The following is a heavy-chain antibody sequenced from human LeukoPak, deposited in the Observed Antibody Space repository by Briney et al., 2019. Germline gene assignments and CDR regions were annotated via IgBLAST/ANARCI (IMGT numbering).Heavy chain of an antibody. D-gene: IGHD3-22*01. CDR3: ARSYYDSSGYFQH. V-gene: IGHV1-69*05. CDR1: GCTFSSYA. CDR2: IIPIFGTA. J-gene: IGHJ1*01. Sequence: SSVKVSCKASGCTFSSYAISWVRQAPGQGLEWMGRIIPIFGTANDAQKFQGRVTTTTEESTTTAYMELSSLRSEQTAVYYCARSYYDSSGYFQHWGQGTLVTVYS.